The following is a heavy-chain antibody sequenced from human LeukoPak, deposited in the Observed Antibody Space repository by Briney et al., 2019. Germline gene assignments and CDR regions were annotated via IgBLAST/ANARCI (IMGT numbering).Heavy chain of an antibody. CDR1: GFTVSRHY. J-gene: IGHJ6*02. V-gene: IGHV3-66*01. Sequence: GGSLRLSCAASGFTVSRHYMSWVRQAPGKGLEWVSVIYSGGSTYYADSVKGRFTISRDNSKNTLYLQMNSLRAEDTALYYCASGGVTFASYGMDVWGQGTTVTVSS. CDR2: IYSGGST. CDR3: ASGGVTFASYGMDV. D-gene: IGHD3-3*02.